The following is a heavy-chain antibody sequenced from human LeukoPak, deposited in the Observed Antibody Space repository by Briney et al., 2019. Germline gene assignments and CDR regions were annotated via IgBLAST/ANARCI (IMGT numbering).Heavy chain of an antibody. CDR2: INSDGNTT. V-gene: IGHV3-74*01. Sequence: PGGSLRLSCAASGFMFSNYWMHWVRQAPGKGLVWVSRINSDGNTTNYADSVKGRFTISRDNAKNTLYLQMNSLRDEDTAVYYCAPDAFDIWGQGTKVTVSS. J-gene: IGHJ3*02. CDR1: GFMFSNYW. CDR3: APDAFDI.